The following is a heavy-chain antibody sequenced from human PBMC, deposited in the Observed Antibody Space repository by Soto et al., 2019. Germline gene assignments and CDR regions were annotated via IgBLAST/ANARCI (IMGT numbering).Heavy chain of an antibody. D-gene: IGHD3-22*01. CDR3: ATDDTSGYYFQS. J-gene: IGHJ4*02. CDR2: IKATAYGGTT. V-gene: IGHV3-15*01. CDR1: NFTFHYAW. Sequence: EVQLVESGGGLVKPGGSLRLSCVASNFTFHYAWMSWVRQAPGKGLEWVGRIKATAYGGTTDYAASVKGRFVISRDDSKDMLYLQMNSLRREDTARYYCATDDTSGYYFQSWGLGTLVTVSS.